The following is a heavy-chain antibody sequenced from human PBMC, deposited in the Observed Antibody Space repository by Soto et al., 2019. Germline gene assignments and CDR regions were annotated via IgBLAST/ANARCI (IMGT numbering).Heavy chain of an antibody. D-gene: IGHD4-17*01. CDR2: ILPIFGTA. CDR3: ASGHDSGGNSDAFDI. CDR1: GGTFSTSS. J-gene: IGHJ3*02. V-gene: IGHV1-69*14. Sequence: QVQLVQSGAEVKKPGSSMKVSCKASGGTFSTSSINWVRQAPGQRPEWMGNILPIFGTADYAQKFQDRVTITADKPTTPSYMALRSLFSADTAVYYCASGHDSGGNSDAFDISGQGTVVTVSS.